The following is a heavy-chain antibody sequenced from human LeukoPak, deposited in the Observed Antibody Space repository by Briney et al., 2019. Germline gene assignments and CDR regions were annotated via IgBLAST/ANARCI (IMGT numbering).Heavy chain of an antibody. Sequence: AGGSLRLSCAASGFTFSRYAMRWVRQAPGKGVEWVSAISGSGGSTYYADYVKGRFTIYRDNSNNTLYLQMNSLRAEDTAVYYCPKYLGRITMIVVVITSGMDVWGQGTTVTVSS. CDR1: GFTFSRYA. CDR2: ISGSGGST. CDR3: PKYLGRITMIVVVITSGMDV. D-gene: IGHD3-22*01. V-gene: IGHV3-23*01. J-gene: IGHJ6*02.